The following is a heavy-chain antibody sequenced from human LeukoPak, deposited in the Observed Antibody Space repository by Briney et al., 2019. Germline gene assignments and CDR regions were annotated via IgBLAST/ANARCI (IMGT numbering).Heavy chain of an antibody. Sequence: GGSLRLSCAASGFTFSSYGMHWVRQAPGKGLEWVAVISYDGSNKYYADSVKGRFTISRDNSKNTLYLQMNSLRAEDTAVYYCAKDRASGSGYPNYWGQGTLVTVSS. CDR3: AKDRASGSGYPNY. D-gene: IGHD3-22*01. CDR1: GFTFSSYG. V-gene: IGHV3-30*18. J-gene: IGHJ4*02. CDR2: ISYDGSNK.